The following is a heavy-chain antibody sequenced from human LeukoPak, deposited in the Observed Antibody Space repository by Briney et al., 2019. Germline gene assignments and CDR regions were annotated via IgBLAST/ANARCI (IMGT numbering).Heavy chain of an antibody. Sequence: SSAKVSCKTSGGTFSSYAISWVRQAPGQGLEWMGGIIPIFGTANYAQKFQGRFTITADESTRTAYMDLSSLRSEDTAVYYCACEVAARWLFDYGGQGTLVTVSS. CDR2: IIPIFGTA. CDR3: ACEVAARWLFDY. CDR1: GGTFSSYA. D-gene: IGHD6-6*01. J-gene: IGHJ4*02. V-gene: IGHV1-69*13.